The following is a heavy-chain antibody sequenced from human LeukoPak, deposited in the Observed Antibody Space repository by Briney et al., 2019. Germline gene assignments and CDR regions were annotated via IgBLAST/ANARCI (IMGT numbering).Heavy chain of an antibody. CDR1: GYTFTGYY. V-gene: IGHV1-2*04. CDR2: INPNSGGT. Sequence: GASVKVSCKASGYTFTGYYMHWVRQAPGQGLEWMGWINPNSGGTNYAQKLQGWVTMTRDTSISTAYMELSRLRSDDTAVYYCARAPYNWNFYGMDVWGQGTTFTVSS. CDR3: ARAPYNWNFYGMDV. D-gene: IGHD1-20*01. J-gene: IGHJ6*02.